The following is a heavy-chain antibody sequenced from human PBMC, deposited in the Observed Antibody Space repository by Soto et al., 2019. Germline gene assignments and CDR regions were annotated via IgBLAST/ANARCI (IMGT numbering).Heavy chain of an antibody. Sequence: QITLKESGPTLVKPTQTLTLTCTFSGFSLSSSGVGVAWIRQPAGKALEWLALMYWDGDQRYSPFLMGRLTITKDTSENQVVLTMTNMDPVDTATYYCAHKGGRGAGMDVWCQGTTVTVSS. D-gene: IGHD2-15*01. V-gene: IGHV2-5*02. CDR1: GFSLSSSGVG. J-gene: IGHJ6*02. CDR2: MYWDGDQ. CDR3: AHKGGRGAGMDV.